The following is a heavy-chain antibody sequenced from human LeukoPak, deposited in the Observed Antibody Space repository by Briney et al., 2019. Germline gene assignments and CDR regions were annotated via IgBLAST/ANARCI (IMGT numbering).Heavy chain of an antibody. CDR3: ARRPFYGDSYYFDH. CDR1: GFTFSSYW. V-gene: IGHV3-7*03. J-gene: IGHJ4*02. Sequence: GGSLRLSCAASGFTFSSYWMSWVRQAPGKGLEWVANIKQDGSEKYYVDSVEGRFTISRDNAKNSLYLQMNSLRAEDTAVYYCARRPFYGDSYYFDHWGQGTLVTVSS. D-gene: IGHD4-17*01. CDR2: IKQDGSEK.